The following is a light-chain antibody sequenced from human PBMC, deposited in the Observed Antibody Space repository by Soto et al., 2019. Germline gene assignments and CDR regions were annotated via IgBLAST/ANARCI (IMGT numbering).Light chain of an antibody. CDR3: QQYYSHPQA. V-gene: IGKV1-8*01. CDR2: AAS. Sequence: AIRMTQSPSSFSASTGDRVTITCRASQGISSYLSCYQQKPGKAPKLLIYAASTLQSGVPSRFSGSGSGTDFTLTISCLQSEDFATYYCQQYYSHPQAFGQGTKVDI. CDR1: QGISSY. J-gene: IGKJ1*01.